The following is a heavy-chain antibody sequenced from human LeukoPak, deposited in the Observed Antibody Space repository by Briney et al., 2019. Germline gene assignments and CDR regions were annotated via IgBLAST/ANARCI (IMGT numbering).Heavy chain of an antibody. D-gene: IGHD2-15*01. J-gene: IGHJ4*02. V-gene: IGHV4-59*01. CDR1: GGSISSYY. CDR2: IYDSGST. Sequence: SETLSLTCTVSGGSISSYYWSWIRQPPEKGLEWIGYIYDSGSTSYNPSLKSRATISVDTSKNQFSLKLTSVTAADTAVYYCARGGWSRPFDFWGQGTLVTVSS. CDR3: ARGGWSRPFDF.